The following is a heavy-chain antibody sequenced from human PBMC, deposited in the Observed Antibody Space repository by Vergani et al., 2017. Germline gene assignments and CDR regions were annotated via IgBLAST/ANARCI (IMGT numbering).Heavy chain of an antibody. V-gene: IGHV1-18*01. J-gene: IGHJ6*02. Sequence: QVQLVQSGAEVKKPGASVKVSCKVSGYTFTSYGISWVRQAPGQGLEWMGWISAYNGNTNYAQKLQGRVTMTTDTSTSTAYMERRSLRSDDTAVYYCARVEAGPLYYYYGMDVWGQGTTVTVSS. D-gene: IGHD3-3*01. CDR2: ISAYNGNT. CDR1: GYTFTSYG. CDR3: ARVEAGPLYYYYGMDV.